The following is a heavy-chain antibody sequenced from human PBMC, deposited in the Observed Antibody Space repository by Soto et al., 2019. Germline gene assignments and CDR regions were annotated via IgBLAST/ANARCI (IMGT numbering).Heavy chain of an antibody. CDR1: GFTVSSNY. J-gene: IGHJ4*02. Sequence: GGSLRLSCAASGFTVSSNYMSWVRQAPGKGLEWVSVIYSGGTTYYADSVKGRFTISRDNSKNTLYLQMNALRPEDTAVYYCARDSYYHSSSGYYVFDDWGQGTLVTVSS. V-gene: IGHV3-66*01. D-gene: IGHD3-22*01. CDR2: IYSGGTT. CDR3: ARDSYYHSSSGYYVFDD.